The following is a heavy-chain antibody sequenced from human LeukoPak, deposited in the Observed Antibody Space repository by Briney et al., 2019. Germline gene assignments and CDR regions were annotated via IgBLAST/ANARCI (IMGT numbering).Heavy chain of an antibody. V-gene: IGHV3-74*01. J-gene: IGHJ4*02. CDR2: IDSDGTGA. CDR1: GFTFSSDR. D-gene: IGHD2-8*01. CDR3: VRGGFNGN. Sequence: GGPLRLSCLASGFTFSSDRMHWVRQVPGKGRVWVSRIDSDGTGAVYADAVEGRFAISRDNAKNMLYLHMNSLRAEDTAVYYCVRGGFNGNWGQGTLVTVSS.